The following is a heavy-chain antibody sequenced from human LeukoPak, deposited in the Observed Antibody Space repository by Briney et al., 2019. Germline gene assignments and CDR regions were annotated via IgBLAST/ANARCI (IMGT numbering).Heavy chain of an antibody. CDR3: ARLPRITMAPSSFDP. V-gene: IGHV4-39*01. CDR2: IYYSGST. D-gene: IGHD3-10*01. Sequence: SETLSLTCTASGGSISSSSYYGGWIRQPPGKGLEWIGSIYYSGSTYYNPSLKSRVTISVDTSKNQFSLKLSSVTAADTAVYYCARLPRITMAPSSFDPWGQGTLVTVSS. J-gene: IGHJ5*02. CDR1: GGSISSSSYY.